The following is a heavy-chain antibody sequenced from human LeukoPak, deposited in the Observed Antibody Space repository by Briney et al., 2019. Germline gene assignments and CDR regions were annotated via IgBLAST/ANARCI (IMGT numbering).Heavy chain of an antibody. J-gene: IGHJ4*02. CDR3: AREFDTVDTAMVPHGAPDY. CDR1: GGSISSSSYY. Sequence: WETLSLPCTVSGGSISSSSYYWGWIRQPPGKGLVWIGSIYYSGSTYYNPSLKSRVTISVDTSKNQFSLKLSSVTAADTAVYYCAREFDTVDTAMVPHGAPDYWGQGTLVTVSS. V-gene: IGHV4-39*02. CDR2: IYYSGST. D-gene: IGHD5-18*01.